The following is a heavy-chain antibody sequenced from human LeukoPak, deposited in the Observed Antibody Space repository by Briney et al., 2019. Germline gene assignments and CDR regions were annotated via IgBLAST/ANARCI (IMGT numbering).Heavy chain of an antibody. J-gene: IGHJ6*03. D-gene: IGHD3-10*01. Sequence: PGGSLRLSCAASGFTFSSYWMHWVRQAPGKGLVWVSRINSDGSSTSYADSVKGRFTISRDNAKNTLYLQMNSLRAEDTALYYCAREYYYGSGSYWYLYYYYYMDVWGKGTTVTVSS. CDR1: GFTFSSYW. CDR2: INSDGSST. CDR3: AREYYYGSGSYWYLYYYYYMDV. V-gene: IGHV3-74*01.